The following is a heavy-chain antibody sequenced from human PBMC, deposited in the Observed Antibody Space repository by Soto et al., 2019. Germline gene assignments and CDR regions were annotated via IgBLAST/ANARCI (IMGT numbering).Heavy chain of an antibody. CDR3: ARSDTVTTGLGHDAFDI. CDR1: GGSISSGGYY. D-gene: IGHD4-17*01. V-gene: IGHV4-31*03. J-gene: IGHJ3*02. CDR2: IYYSGST. Sequence: QVQLQESGPGLVKPSQTLSLTCTVSGGSISSGGYYWSWIRQHPGKGLEWIGYIYYSGSTYYNPSLKSRVTISVDTSKNQFSLKLSSVPAADTAVYYCARSDTVTTGLGHDAFDIWGQGTMVTVSS.